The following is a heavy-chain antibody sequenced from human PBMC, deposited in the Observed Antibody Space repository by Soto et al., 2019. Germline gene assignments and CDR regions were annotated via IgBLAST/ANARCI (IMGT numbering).Heavy chain of an antibody. CDR1: GGTFSSHA. V-gene: IGHV1-69*13. CDR2: IIPFFKAT. CDR3: ARDVPLNYYDGTYSYYAMDV. J-gene: IGHJ6*02. D-gene: IGHD3-16*01. Sequence: SVKVSCKASGGTFSSHAISWVRQAPGQGLEWMGGIIPFFKATNYAQKFQVRVTITADYSTSTSYMDLYSLRSEDTAVYYCARDVPLNYYDGTYSYYAMDVWGQGTTVTVSS.